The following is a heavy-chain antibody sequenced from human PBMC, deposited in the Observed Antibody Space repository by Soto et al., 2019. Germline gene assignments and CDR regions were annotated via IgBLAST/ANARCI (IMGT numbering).Heavy chain of an antibody. CDR3: ARGRYWNYDY. CDR1: GGSFSGYY. Sequence: SETLSLTCAVYGGSFSGYYWSWIRQPPGKGLEWIGEINHSGSTNYNPSLKSRVTISVDTSKNQFSLKLSSVTAADTAVYYCARGRYWNYDYWGQGTLVTVSS. J-gene: IGHJ4*02. CDR2: INHSGST. V-gene: IGHV4-34*01. D-gene: IGHD1-7*01.